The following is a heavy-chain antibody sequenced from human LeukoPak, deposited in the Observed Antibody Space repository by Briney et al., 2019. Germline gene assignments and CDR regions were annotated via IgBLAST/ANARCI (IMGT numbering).Heavy chain of an antibody. CDR3: ARGVRYYDILTGNYPTYCYGMDV. J-gene: IGHJ6*02. CDR1: GFTFSIYS. Sequence: GGSLRLSCAASGFTFSIYSLNWVRQAPGKGLEWVSSISSTSGCIYYADSVKGRFTISRDNAKNSLYLQMNSLRAEDTAVYYCARGVRYYDILTGNYPTYCYGMDVWGQGTTVTVSS. CDR2: ISSTSGCI. D-gene: IGHD3-9*01. V-gene: IGHV3-21*01.